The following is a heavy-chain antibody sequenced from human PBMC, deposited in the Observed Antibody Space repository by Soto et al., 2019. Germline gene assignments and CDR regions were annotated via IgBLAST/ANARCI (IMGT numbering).Heavy chain of an antibody. CDR3: ARDYSSYYSSGYHYYYCMDV. Sequence: QVQLVESGGGVVQPGRSLRLSCAASGFTFSSYGMHWVRQAPGKGLEWVAVIWYDGSNKYYADSVKGRFTISRDNSKNTLYLQMNSLRAEDTAMSYCARDYSSYYSSGYHYYYCMDVWGQGTTVTVCS. V-gene: IGHV3-33*01. CDR1: GFTFSSYG. J-gene: IGHJ6*02. CDR2: IWYDGSNK. D-gene: IGHD3-22*01.